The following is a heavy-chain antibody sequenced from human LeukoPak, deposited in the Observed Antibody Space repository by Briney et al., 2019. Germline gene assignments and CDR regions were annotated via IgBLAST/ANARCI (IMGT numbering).Heavy chain of an antibody. Sequence: GGSLRLSCAASGFTFSSYWMSWVRQAPGKGLEWVANIKQDGSEKYYVDSVKGRFTISRDNAKNSLYLQMNSLRAEDTAVYYCASEYSSGLWGRYYYYYGMDVWGQGTTVTVSS. V-gene: IGHV3-7*01. J-gene: IGHJ6*02. CDR1: GFTFSSYW. D-gene: IGHD6-19*01. CDR2: IKQDGSEK. CDR3: ASEYSSGLWGRYYYYYGMDV.